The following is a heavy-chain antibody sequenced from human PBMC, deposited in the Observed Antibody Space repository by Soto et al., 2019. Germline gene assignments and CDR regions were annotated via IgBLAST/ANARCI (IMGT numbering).Heavy chain of an antibody. D-gene: IGHD3-10*01. CDR3: TTDSYYYYGSGSYLKYYGMDV. CDR2: IKSKTDGGTT. V-gene: IGHV3-15*07. Sequence: GGSLRLSCAASGFTFSNAWMNWVRQAPGKGLEWVGRIKSKTDGGTTDYAAPVKGRFTISRDDSKNTLYLQMNSLKTEDTAVYYCTTDSYYYYGSGSYLKYYGMDVWGQGTTVTVSS. CDR1: GFTFSNAW. J-gene: IGHJ6*02.